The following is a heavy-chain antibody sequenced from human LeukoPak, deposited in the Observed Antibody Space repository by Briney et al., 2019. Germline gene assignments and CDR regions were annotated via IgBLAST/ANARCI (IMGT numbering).Heavy chain of an antibody. CDR3: AKDPEGYWYYFDY. CDR2: IYYSGST. J-gene: IGHJ4*02. V-gene: IGHV4-31*03. D-gene: IGHD2-8*02. CDR1: GGSISSGGYY. Sequence: SETLSPTCTVSGGSISSGGYYWSWIRQHPGKGLEWIGYIYYSGSTYYNPSLKSRVTISVDTSKNQFSLKLSSVTAADTAVYYCAKDPEGYWYYFDYWGQGTLVTVSS.